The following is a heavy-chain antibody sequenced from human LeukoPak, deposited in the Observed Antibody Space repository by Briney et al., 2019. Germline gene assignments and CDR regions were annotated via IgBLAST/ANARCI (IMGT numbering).Heavy chain of an antibody. CDR2: IKQDGSEK. V-gene: IGHV3-7*01. CDR3: ARGPPLFDP. Sequence: GGSLRLSCAAFGFTFSSYWMSWVRQAPGKGLEWVANIKQDGSEKYYVDSVKGRFTISRDNAKNSLYLQMNSLRAEDTAVYYCARGPPLFDPWGQGTLVAVSS. J-gene: IGHJ5*02. CDR1: GFTFSSYW.